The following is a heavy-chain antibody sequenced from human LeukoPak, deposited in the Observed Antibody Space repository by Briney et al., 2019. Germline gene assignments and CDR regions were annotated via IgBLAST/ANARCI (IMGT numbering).Heavy chain of an antibody. CDR3: ARDPSPYTGSYFDY. D-gene: IGHD1-26*01. CDR1: GYTFTGYF. J-gene: IGHJ4*02. V-gene: IGHV1-2*02. CDR2: INANSGDT. Sequence: ASVKDSCKASGYTFTGYFIHWMRPAPRQGREWMGWINANSGDTHYALKFQGRVFMTRDTSISTVYMELSRLTTDDTAVYYCARDPSPYTGSYFDYWGQGTLLTVSS.